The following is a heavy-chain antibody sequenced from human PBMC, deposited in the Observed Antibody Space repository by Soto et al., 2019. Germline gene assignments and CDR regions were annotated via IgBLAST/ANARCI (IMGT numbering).Heavy chain of an antibody. CDR3: ARVTPGNNLYYFSGLDV. Sequence: EAQLLQSGGGLVPPGGSLRLSCVASGFAFGNYPMAWVRQTPGKGLQWISTISGSGGMTDYEDAVRGRFTVSIDHSKDTVHLQMTSLRADDTAVYYCARVTPGNNLYYFSGLDVWGQGTSVTVSS. J-gene: IGHJ6*02. CDR1: GFAFGNYP. D-gene: IGHD1-1*01. CDR2: ISGSGGMT. V-gene: IGHV3-23*01.